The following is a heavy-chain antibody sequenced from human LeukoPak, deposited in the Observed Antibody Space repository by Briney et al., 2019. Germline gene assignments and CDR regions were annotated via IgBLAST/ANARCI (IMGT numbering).Heavy chain of an antibody. Sequence: PGGSLRLSCATSGFTFSSYAMSWVCQAPGKGLEWVSAISGSGGSTYYADSVKGRFTISRDNSKNTLYLQMNSLRAEDTAVYYCAKPKWYYYGSGSYTWGQGTLVTVSS. V-gene: IGHV3-23*01. CDR1: GFTFSSYA. D-gene: IGHD3-10*01. J-gene: IGHJ5*02. CDR2: ISGSGGST. CDR3: AKPKWYYYGSGSYT.